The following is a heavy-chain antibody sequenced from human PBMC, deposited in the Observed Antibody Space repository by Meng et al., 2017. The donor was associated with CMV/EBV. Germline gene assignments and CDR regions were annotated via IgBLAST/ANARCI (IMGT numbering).Heavy chain of an antibody. V-gene: IGHV3-11*01. CDR2: ISSSGSTI. CDR3: AREGIVGATTIDY. Sequence: WGSLRLSCAASGFTFSDYYMSWIRQAPGQGLEWVSYISSSGSTIYYADSVKGRFTISRDNAKNSLYLQMNSLRAEDTAVYYWAREGIVGATTIDYWGQGTLVTVSS. J-gene: IGHJ4*02. D-gene: IGHD1-26*01. CDR1: GFTFSDYY.